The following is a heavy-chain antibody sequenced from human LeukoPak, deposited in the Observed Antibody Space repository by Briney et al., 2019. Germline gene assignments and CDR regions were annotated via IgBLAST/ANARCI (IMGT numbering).Heavy chain of an antibody. CDR3: ARGGAARPDY. CDR1: GFIFSDYG. Sequence: VGSLRLSCAASGFIFSDYGMNWVRQAPGKGLEWVSYISSSSRTKQYADSVKGRFTISRDNAQSSVYLQMNSLRAEDSAVYYCARGGAARPDYWGQGTLVTVSS. J-gene: IGHJ4*02. D-gene: IGHD6-6*01. V-gene: IGHV3-48*01. CDR2: ISSSSRTK.